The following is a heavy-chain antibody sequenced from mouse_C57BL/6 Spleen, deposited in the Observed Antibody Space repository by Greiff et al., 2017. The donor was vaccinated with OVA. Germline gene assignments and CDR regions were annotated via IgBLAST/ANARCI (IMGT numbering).Heavy chain of an antibody. CDR3: AIFDSSGYDYFDY. D-gene: IGHD3-2*02. CDR2: IYPGDGDT. J-gene: IGHJ2*01. Sequence: QVQLKESGPELVKPGASVKISCKASGYAFSSSWMNWVKQRPGKGLEWIGRIYPGDGDTNYNGKFKGKATLTADKSSSTAYMQLSSLTSEDSAVYFCAIFDSSGYDYFDYWGQGTTLTVSS. CDR1: GYAFSSSW. V-gene: IGHV1-82*01.